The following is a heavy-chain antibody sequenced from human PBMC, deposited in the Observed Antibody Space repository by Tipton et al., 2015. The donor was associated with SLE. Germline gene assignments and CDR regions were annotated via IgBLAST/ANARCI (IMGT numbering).Heavy chain of an antibody. V-gene: IGHV3-74*01. CDR2: IYTDGSRI. J-gene: IGHJ4*02. D-gene: IGHD4-17*01. CDR1: GFTFSNFW. Sequence: SLRLSCAASGFTFSNFWMHWVRQAPGKGLVRVSRIYTDGSRIHYADSVKGRFTISRDNAKNTLYLEMNSLRAEDTAVYYCARGLFSDYGIDSWGQGTLVTVSS. CDR3: ARGLFSDYGIDS.